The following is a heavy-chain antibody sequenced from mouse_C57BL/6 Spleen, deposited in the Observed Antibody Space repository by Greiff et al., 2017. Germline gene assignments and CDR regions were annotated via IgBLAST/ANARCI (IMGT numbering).Heavy chain of an antibody. J-gene: IGHJ3*01. D-gene: IGHD1-1*01. CDR1: GYAFSSSW. CDR3: ARPVVADWFAY. Sequence: VQLVESGPELVKPGASVKISCKASGYAFSSSWMHWVKQRPGQGLEWIGRIYPGDGDTNYNGKFKGKATLTADKSSSTAYMQLSSRTSEDSAVYFCARPVVADWFAYWGQGTLVTVSA. CDR2: IYPGDGDT. V-gene: IGHV1-82*01.